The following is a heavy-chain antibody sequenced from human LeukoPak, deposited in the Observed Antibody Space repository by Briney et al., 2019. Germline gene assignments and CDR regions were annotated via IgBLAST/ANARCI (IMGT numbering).Heavy chain of an antibody. V-gene: IGHV3-30*04. CDR1: GFTFSSYA. CDR3: AKDPVGATPYYMDV. J-gene: IGHJ6*03. CDR2: ISYDGSNK. D-gene: IGHD1-26*01. Sequence: PGGSLRLSCAASGFTFSSYAMHWVRQAPGKGLEWVAVISYDGSNKYYADSVKGRFTISRDNSKNTLYLQMNSLRAEDTAVYYCAKDPVGATPYYMDVWGKGTTVTVSS.